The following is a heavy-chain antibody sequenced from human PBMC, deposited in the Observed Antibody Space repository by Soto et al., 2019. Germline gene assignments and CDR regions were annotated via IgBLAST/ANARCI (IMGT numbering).Heavy chain of an antibody. CDR1: GFTFSSYA. D-gene: IGHD3-22*01. CDR2: ISYDGSSK. CDR3: ARDWDYYDSSGYVVY. J-gene: IGHJ4*02. V-gene: IGHV3-30-3*01. Sequence: PGGSLRLSCAASGFTFSSYAMHWVRQAPGKGLEWVAVISYDGSSKYYADSVKGRFTISRDNSKNTLYLQMNSLRAEDTAVYYCARDWDYYDSSGYVVYWGQGTLVTVSS.